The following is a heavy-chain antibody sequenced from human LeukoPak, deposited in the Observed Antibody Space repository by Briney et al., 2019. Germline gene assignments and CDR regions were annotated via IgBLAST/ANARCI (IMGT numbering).Heavy chain of an antibody. CDR3: TSNHDTSGYTPDY. Sequence: GGSLRLSCTASGFTFGDYAMSWIRQAPGKRLEWVGFIRTKVYGETTEYAASVKGRFTISRDDSKSIAYLQMNSLKNEDTALYYCTSNHDTSGYTPDYWGQGTLVTVSS. D-gene: IGHD3-22*01. CDR2: IRTKVYGETT. CDR1: GFTFGDYA. V-gene: IGHV3-49*03. J-gene: IGHJ4*02.